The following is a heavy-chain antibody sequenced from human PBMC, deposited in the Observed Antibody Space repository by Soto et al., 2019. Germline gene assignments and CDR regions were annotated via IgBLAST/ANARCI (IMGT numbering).Heavy chain of an antibody. J-gene: IGHJ3*02. D-gene: IGHD3-22*01. Sequence: GGSLRLSCGGSGFSFDDYTMHWVRQAPVKGPEWVASLSWNSGFSGYADSVKGRFTISRDNAQSSVHLQMNNLRTEDTALYYCAKGRGTIVVTDAYDIWGQGTMVTVSS. V-gene: IGHV3-9*01. CDR2: LSWNSGFS. CDR3: AKGRGTIVVTDAYDI. CDR1: GFSFDDYT.